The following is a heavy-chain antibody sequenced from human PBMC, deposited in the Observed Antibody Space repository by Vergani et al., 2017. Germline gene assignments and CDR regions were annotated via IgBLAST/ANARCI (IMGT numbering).Heavy chain of an antibody. CDR3: ARGQPGYQALSSKWFDH. V-gene: IGHV3-48*01. Sequence: EVQLVESGGGLVQPGGSVRLSCVTSGFTFSSYSMKWVRQAPGKGLEWVSYISSSSSTIYYADPVRGRFTISRDSCENSMYLQMNSLRVEDTAVYYCARGQPGYQALSSKWFDHWGQGTLVTVSS. D-gene: IGHD2-2*01. CDR1: GFTFSSYS. CDR2: ISSSSSTI. J-gene: IGHJ5*02.